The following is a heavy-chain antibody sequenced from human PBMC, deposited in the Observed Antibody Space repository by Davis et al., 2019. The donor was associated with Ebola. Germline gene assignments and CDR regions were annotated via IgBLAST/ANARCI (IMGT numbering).Heavy chain of an antibody. Sequence: MPSETLSLTCTVSGGSISTSYWSWIRQSPGKGLEWIGEINHSGSTNYNPSLKSRVTISVDTSKNQFSLKLTSVTAADTAVYYCARYNWNFGGFDPWGQGTLVIVSS. V-gene: IGHV4-34*01. CDR1: GGSISTSY. CDR3: ARYNWNFGGFDP. CDR2: INHSGST. D-gene: IGHD1-20*01. J-gene: IGHJ5*02.